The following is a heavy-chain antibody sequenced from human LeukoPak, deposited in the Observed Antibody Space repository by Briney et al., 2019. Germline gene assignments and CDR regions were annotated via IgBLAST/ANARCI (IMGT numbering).Heavy chain of an antibody. J-gene: IGHJ4*02. V-gene: IGHV3-11*01. Sequence: LSLTCTVSGGSISSYYWSWIRQPPGKGLEWLSYISSSGNITYYADSAKGRFTVSRDNTKNVLYLQMNSLRAEDTAVYYCEAGIGDFWGQGTLLTVSS. CDR2: ISSSGNIT. D-gene: IGHD6-13*01. CDR1: GGSISSYY. CDR3: EAGIGDF.